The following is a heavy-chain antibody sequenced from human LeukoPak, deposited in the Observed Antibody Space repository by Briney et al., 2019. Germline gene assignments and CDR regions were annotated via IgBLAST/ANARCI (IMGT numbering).Heavy chain of an antibody. D-gene: IGHD4-11*01. Sequence: SETLSPTCTVSGGSISSYYWSWIRQPPGKGLEWIGSIYTSGSTNYNPSLKSRVTISVDTSKNQFSLNLSSVTAADTAVYYCARLFHSNYPYYYMDVWGKGTTVTVSS. CDR3: ARLFHSNYPYYYMDV. CDR2: IYTSGST. CDR1: GGSISSYY. V-gene: IGHV4-4*09. J-gene: IGHJ6*03.